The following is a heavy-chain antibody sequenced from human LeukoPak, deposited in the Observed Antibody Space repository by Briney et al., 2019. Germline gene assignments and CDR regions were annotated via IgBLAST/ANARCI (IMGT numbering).Heavy chain of an antibody. V-gene: IGHV3-9*01. CDR3: AKEDGRGAFDI. CDR2: ISWNSGSI. J-gene: IGHJ3*02. D-gene: IGHD3-10*01. Sequence: PGGSLRLSCAASGFTFDDYAMHWVRHAPGKGLEWVSGISWNSGSIGYADSVKGRFTISRDNAKNSLYLQMNSLRAEDTALYYCAKEDGRGAFDIWGQGTMVTVSS. CDR1: GFTFDDYA.